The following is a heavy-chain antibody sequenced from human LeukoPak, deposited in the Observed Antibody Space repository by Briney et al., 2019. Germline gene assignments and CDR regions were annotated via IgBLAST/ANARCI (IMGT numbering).Heavy chain of an antibody. CDR3: VRGSAPEWGLDY. D-gene: IGHD6-25*01. CDR1: GFAFSDYC. J-gene: IGHJ4*02. Sequence: PGGSLRLSCAASGFAFSDYCMHWVRQAPGEGLLWVSRSCPHGSTPVYADSVKGRFTISRDDAKNSLYLQMNSLRGEDTAVYYCVRGSAPEWGLDYWGQGARVTVSS. CDR2: SCPHGSTP. V-gene: IGHV3-74*01.